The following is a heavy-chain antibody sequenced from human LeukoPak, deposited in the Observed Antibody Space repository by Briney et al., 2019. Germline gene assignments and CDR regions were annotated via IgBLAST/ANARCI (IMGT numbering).Heavy chain of an antibody. CDR3: ARGSAGIAAAGD. D-gene: IGHD6-13*01. CDR2: IYYSGST. CDR1: GGSISSSSYY. Sequence: PSETLSLTCTVSGGSISSSSYYWGWIRQPPGKGLEWIGSIYYSGSTYYNPSLKSRVTISVDTSKNQFSLKLSSVTAADTAVYYCARGSAGIAAAGDWGQGTLVTVSS. V-gene: IGHV4-39*07. J-gene: IGHJ4*02.